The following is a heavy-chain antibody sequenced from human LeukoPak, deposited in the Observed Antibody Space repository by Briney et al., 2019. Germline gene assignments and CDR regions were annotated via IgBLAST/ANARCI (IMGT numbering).Heavy chain of an antibody. CDR2: IYYPGTT. CDR1: GGSVSIYY. D-gene: IGHD3-10*01. Sequence: SETLSLTCTVSGGSVSIYYWSWLRHPPGKGREWIGYIYYPGTTTYNTSLKSRVSFAVDTSKNQFSLNLNSVTAADTAVYYCARAPLGVHGPFDYWGQGAQVTVSS. CDR3: ARAPLGVHGPFDY. V-gene: IGHV4-59*02. J-gene: IGHJ4*02.